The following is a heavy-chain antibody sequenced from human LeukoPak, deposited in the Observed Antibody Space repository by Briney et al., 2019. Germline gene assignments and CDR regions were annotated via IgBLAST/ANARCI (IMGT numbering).Heavy chain of an antibody. CDR1: GFTFSSYW. Sequence: GGSLRLSCAASGFTFSSYWMSWVRQAPGKGLEWVANIKQDGSEKYYVDSVKGRFTISRDNAKNSLYLQMNSLRAEDTAMYYCARDGWFGDYNWFDPWGQGTLVSVSS. V-gene: IGHV3-7*01. D-gene: IGHD3-10*01. CDR3: ARDGWFGDYNWFDP. CDR2: IKQDGSEK. J-gene: IGHJ5*02.